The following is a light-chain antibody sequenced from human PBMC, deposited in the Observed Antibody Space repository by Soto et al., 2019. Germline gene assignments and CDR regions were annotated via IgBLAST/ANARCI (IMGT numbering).Light chain of an antibody. Sequence: QSALTQPASGSGSPGQSITICCTGTSSDVGGYNYVSWYQQHPGTSPKLMIYEVSNRPSGVSNRFSGSKSGNTASLIISGLQAEDEGDYYCSSYTARSTWVFGGGTKLTVL. V-gene: IGLV2-14*01. J-gene: IGLJ3*02. CDR2: EVS. CDR3: SSYTARSTWV. CDR1: SSDVGGYNY.